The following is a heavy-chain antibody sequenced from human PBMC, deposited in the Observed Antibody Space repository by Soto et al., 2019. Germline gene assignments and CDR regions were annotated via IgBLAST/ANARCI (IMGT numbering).Heavy chain of an antibody. CDR2: IYYSGST. J-gene: IGHJ5*02. CDR1: GGSISSGGYY. CDR3: ARDNVVAGIQESPNNNWFDP. V-gene: IGHV4-31*03. Sequence: QVQLQESAPGLVKPSQTLSLTCTVSGGSISSGGYYWSWIRQHPGKGLVWIGYIYYSGSTYYNPSLKSRVTISVDTSKNQFSLKLSSVTAADTAVYYCARDNVVAGIQESPNNNWFDPWGQGTLVTVSS. D-gene: IGHD6-19*01.